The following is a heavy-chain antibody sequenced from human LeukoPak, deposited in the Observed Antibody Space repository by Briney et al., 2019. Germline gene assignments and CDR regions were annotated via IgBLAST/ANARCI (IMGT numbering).Heavy chain of an antibody. J-gene: IGHJ6*03. V-gene: IGHV3-11*01. D-gene: IGHD3-22*01. Sequence: GGSLRLSCAASGFTFSDYYMSWIRQVPGKGLEWVSYISGTSRTIYYADSVKGRFTISRDNSKNTLYLQMNSLRAEDTAVYYCAKDGNYYDSSGYYGPRYYYYMDVWGKGTTVTVSS. CDR1: GFTFSDYY. CDR3: AKDGNYYDSSGYYGPRYYYYMDV. CDR2: ISGTSRTI.